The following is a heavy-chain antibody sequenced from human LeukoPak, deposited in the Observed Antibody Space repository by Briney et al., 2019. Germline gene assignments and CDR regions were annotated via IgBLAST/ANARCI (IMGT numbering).Heavy chain of an antibody. J-gene: IGHJ3*02. V-gene: IGHV1-8*01. CDR1: GYTFTSYD. D-gene: IGHD6-6*01. CDR3: ARVGVAASTDDAFDI. Sequence: GASVKVSCKASGYTFTSYDINWVRQATGQGLEWMGWMNPNSGNTGYAQKFRGSVTMTRNISTATAYMELSSLKSDDTAVYYCARVGVAASTDDAFDIWGQGTMVTVSS. CDR2: MNPNSGNT.